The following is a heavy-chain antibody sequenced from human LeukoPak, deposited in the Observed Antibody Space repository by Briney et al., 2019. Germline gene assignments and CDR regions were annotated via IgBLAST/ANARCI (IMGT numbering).Heavy chain of an antibody. D-gene: IGHD7-27*01. CDR2: INPNGDTT. CDR3: AREMLGMSHYFEY. CDR1: GFTFSTHA. J-gene: IGHJ4*02. V-gene: IGHV3-64*01. Sequence: PGGSLRLSCAASGFTFSTHAMHWVRQAPGKGLEFVSAINPNGDTTFYANSVRDRFTISRDNSKNTLYLQMGSLRPEDMAVYYCAREMLGMSHYFEYWGQGTLVTVSS.